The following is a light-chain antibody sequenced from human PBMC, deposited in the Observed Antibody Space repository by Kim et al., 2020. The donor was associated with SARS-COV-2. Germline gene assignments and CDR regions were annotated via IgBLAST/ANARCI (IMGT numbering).Light chain of an antibody. CDR2: HTF. J-gene: IGKJ2*01. CDR1: QDIGNY. Sequence: DIQMTQSPSSLSAFLGDSVTITCRASQDIGNYLAWFQQKPGKAPKSLIYHTFSLQSGVPSRFSGSGSGTVFTLPISSLQPEDFGTYYCQQYNSYPYPFGQGTKLEI. V-gene: IGKV1-16*01. CDR3: QQYNSYPYP.